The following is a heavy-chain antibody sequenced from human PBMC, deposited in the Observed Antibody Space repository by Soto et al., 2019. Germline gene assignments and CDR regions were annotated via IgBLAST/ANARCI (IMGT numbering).Heavy chain of an antibody. Sequence: QVQLQESGPGLVKPSQTLSLTCTVSGGSISSGDYYWSWIRQPPGKGLEWIGYIYYSGSTYYNPSLKSRVTLAVDTSTDQFSLKLSSVTAADAAVYYCARGGGMATSGGLSDYWGQGTLVTVSS. D-gene: IGHD5-12*01. CDR1: GGSISSGDYY. J-gene: IGHJ4*02. CDR3: ARGGGMATSGGLSDY. V-gene: IGHV4-30-4*01. CDR2: IYYSGST.